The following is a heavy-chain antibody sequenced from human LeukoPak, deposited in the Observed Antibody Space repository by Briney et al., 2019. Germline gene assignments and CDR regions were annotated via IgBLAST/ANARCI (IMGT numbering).Heavy chain of an antibody. CDR2: IYSGGST. CDR3: ARATTYDILTGYFGY. D-gene: IGHD3-9*01. CDR1: EFSVGSNY. Sequence: GGSLRLSCAASEFSVGSNYMTWVRQAPGKGLEWVSLIYSGGSTYYADSVKGRFTISRDNSKNTLYLQMNSLRAEDTAVYYCARATTYDILTGYFGYWGQGTLVTVSS. J-gene: IGHJ4*02. V-gene: IGHV3-66*01.